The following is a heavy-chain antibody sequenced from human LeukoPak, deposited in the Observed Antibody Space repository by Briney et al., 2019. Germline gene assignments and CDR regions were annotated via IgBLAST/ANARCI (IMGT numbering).Heavy chain of an antibody. CDR1: GGSISSSSYY. V-gene: IGHV4-39*01. CDR2: IYYRGST. Sequence: SETLSLTCTVSGGSISSSSYYWGWIRQPPGKGLEWIGSIYYRGSTYYNPSLKSRVTISVDTSKNQFSLKLSSVTAADTAVYYCARHAPYGSGSYYKTPLDYWGQGTLVTVSS. D-gene: IGHD3-10*01. J-gene: IGHJ4*02. CDR3: ARHAPYGSGSYYKTPLDY.